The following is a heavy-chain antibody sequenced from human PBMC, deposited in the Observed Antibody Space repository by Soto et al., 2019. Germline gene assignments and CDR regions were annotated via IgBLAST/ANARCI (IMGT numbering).Heavy chain of an antibody. J-gene: IGHJ6*02. D-gene: IGHD3-22*01. Sequence: PGGSLSLSCAASGFTFSTYSMNWVRQAPGKGLEWVSSISSSSSYIYYADSVKGRFTISRDNAKNSLYLQMNSLRAEDTAVYYFARYDSSGYYWPYYYYGMDVWGQGTTVTVSS. V-gene: IGHV3-21*01. CDR1: GFTFSTYS. CDR3: ARYDSSGYYWPYYYYGMDV. CDR2: ISSSSSYI.